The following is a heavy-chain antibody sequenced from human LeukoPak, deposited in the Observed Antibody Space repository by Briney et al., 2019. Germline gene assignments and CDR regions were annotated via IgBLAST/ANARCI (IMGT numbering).Heavy chain of an antibody. J-gene: IGHJ4*02. D-gene: IGHD3-9*01. CDR3: TRDPGYDILTCYYRPFDY. CDR2: IRSKAYGGTT. V-gene: IGHV3-49*04. Sequence: PGRSLRLSCTASGFTFGDYAMSWVRQAPGKGLEWVGFIRSKAYGGTTEYAASVKGRFTISRDESKSIAYLQMNSLKTEDTAVYYCTRDPGYDILTCYYRPFDYWGQGTLVTVSS. CDR1: GFTFGDYA.